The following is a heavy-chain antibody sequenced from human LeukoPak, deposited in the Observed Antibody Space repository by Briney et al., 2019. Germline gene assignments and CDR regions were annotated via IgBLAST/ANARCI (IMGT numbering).Heavy chain of an antibody. CDR1: GFTLSSYW. Sequence: PGGSVRLSCAASGFTLSSYWMHWVRQVPGKGLVWVSRINSDGSSTSYADSVKGRFTISRDNAKNTLYLQMNSLRAEDTAVYYCARAISYTNYGMDVWGQGTTVTVSS. J-gene: IGHJ6*01. CDR2: INSDGSST. V-gene: IGHV3-74*01. D-gene: IGHD4-11*01. CDR3: ARAISYTNYGMDV.